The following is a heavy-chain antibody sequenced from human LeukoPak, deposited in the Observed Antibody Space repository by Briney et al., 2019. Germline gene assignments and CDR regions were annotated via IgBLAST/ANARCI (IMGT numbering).Heavy chain of an antibody. Sequence: SQTPSLTCAISGDSVSSHGVAWNWIRQSPSGGLEWLGRTYYVSKWYNDYAVSVKSRITINPDTSKNQFSLHLNSVTPEDTAMYYCARGRLSAFDIWGQGTMVTVSS. CDR1: GDSVSSHGVA. CDR2: TYYVSKWYN. J-gene: IGHJ3*02. V-gene: IGHV6-1*01. CDR3: ARGRLSAFDI.